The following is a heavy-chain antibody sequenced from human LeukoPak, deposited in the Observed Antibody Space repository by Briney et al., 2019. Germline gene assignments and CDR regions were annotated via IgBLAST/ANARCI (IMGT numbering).Heavy chain of an antibody. V-gene: IGHV1-69*01. J-gene: IGHJ1*01. CDR1: GGTFSIYA. CDR3: VMGYCSGGSCATGYFQH. Sequence: SVNVSCKASGGTFSIYAISWVRQAPGQGLEWMGGIIPIFGTANYAQKFQGRVTITADESTSTAYMELSSLRSEDTAVYYCVMGYCSGGSCATGYFQHWGQGTLVTVSS. CDR2: IIPIFGTA. D-gene: IGHD2-15*01.